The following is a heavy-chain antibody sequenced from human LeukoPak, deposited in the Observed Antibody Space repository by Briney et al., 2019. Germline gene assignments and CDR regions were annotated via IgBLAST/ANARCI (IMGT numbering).Heavy chain of an antibody. Sequence: GASVKVSCKASGFTFTSSAMQWVRQAREQRLEWVGWIVVGSGNTNYAQKFQERVTITRDMSTSTAYMELSSLRSEDTAVYYCAADLAGDILTGYYFNWFGPWGQGTLVTLSS. D-gene: IGHD3-9*01. J-gene: IGHJ5*02. CDR3: AADLAGDILTGYYFNWFGP. CDR2: IVVGSGNT. CDR1: GFTFTSSA. V-gene: IGHV1-58*02.